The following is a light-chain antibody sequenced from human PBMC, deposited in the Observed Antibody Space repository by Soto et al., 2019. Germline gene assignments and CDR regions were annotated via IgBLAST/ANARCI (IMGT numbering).Light chain of an antibody. CDR1: QSISSSY. V-gene: IGKV3-20*01. Sequence: EIVLTQSPGTLSLSPGERATLSCRAIQSISSSYLAWYQQKPGQAPRLLIYGPSSRATGIPDRFSGSGSGTDFTLTINRLEPEHFAAYYCQQYDSSPRTFGQGTKVDIK. J-gene: IGKJ1*01. CDR3: QQYDSSPRT. CDR2: GPS.